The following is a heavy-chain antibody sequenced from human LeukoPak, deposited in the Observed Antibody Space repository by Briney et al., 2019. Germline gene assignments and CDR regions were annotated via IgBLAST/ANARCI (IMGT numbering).Heavy chain of an antibody. CDR1: GYTFTGYY. J-gene: IGHJ4*02. Sequence: GASVKVSCKASGYTFTGYYMHWVRQAPGQGLEWMGWISPNSGGTNYAQKFQGRVTMTRDTSISTAYMELSRLRSDDTAVYYCARAPGSYAPFDYWGQGTLVTVSS. V-gene: IGHV1-2*02. CDR2: ISPNSGGT. CDR3: ARAPGSYAPFDY. D-gene: IGHD1-26*01.